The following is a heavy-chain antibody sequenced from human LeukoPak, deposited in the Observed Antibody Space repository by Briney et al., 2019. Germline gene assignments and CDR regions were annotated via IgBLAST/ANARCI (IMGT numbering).Heavy chain of an antibody. D-gene: IGHD4-23*01. Sequence: GGSLRLSCAASGFTFSNTWMSWVRQAPGKGLEWVGRIKSKTDGGTTDYAAPVKGRVTISRDDSKNTLYLQMNSLKAEDTAVYYCATPVVTPKNYYMDVWGKGTTVTVSS. CDR2: IKSKTDGGTT. V-gene: IGHV3-15*01. CDR1: GFTFSNTW. J-gene: IGHJ6*03. CDR3: ATPVVTPKNYYMDV.